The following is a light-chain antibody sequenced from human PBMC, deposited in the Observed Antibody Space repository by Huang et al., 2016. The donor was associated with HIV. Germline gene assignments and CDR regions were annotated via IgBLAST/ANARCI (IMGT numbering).Light chain of an antibody. V-gene: IGKV1-33*01. J-gene: IGKJ3*01. CDR3: QQYDNLPRFT. Sequence: DIQMTQSPSSLSASVGDRVTITCQASQDISNYLNWYQQKPGKDPKLLIYDAPNLETGVSSRFSGSGCGTDFTFTISSLQPEDIATYYCQQYDNLPRFTFGPGTKVDIK. CDR1: QDISNY. CDR2: DAP.